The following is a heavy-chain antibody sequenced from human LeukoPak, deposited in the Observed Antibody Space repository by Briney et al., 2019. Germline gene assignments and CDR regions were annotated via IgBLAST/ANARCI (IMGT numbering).Heavy chain of an antibody. J-gene: IGHJ3*02. CDR2: ISGDGVRT. CDR3: AKDLTSVYDAFNI. Sequence: GGSLRLSCPASGFTFDEYAIHWVRQAPGKGLEWVSLISGDGVRTFYTDSVKGRFTISRDNSKNSLYLQMNSLRTEDTALYYWAKDLTSVYDAFNIWGQGTMVTVSS. CDR1: GFTFDEYA. V-gene: IGHV3-43*02.